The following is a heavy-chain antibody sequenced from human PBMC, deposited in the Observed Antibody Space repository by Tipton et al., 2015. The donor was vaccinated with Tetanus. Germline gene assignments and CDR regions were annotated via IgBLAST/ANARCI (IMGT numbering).Heavy chain of an antibody. CDR3: ARGRGLGPHEYFEH. J-gene: IGHJ5*02. D-gene: IGHD3/OR15-3a*01. CDR2: ISPFNENV. Sequence: QMQLVQSGAEVKKPGASVKVSCKASGYTFTHYGVNWVRQAPGQGLEWMGWISPFNENVNYAEKFQGRLTMTTDRSTATVYMDLGSLRSDDTAVYYCARGRGLGPHEYFEHWGQGTLFTVSS. V-gene: IGHV1-18*01. CDR1: GYTFTHYG.